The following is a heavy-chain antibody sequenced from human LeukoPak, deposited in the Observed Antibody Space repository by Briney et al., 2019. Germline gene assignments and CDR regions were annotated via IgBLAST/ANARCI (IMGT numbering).Heavy chain of an antibody. CDR1: GFTFSSYS. Sequence: GGSLRLTCAASGFTFSSYSMNWVRQAPGKGLEWFSYISSSSSTIYYTDSVKGRFTISRDNAKNSLYLQMNSLRAEDTAVYYCARGDSGWYGFDFDYWGQGTLVTVSS. J-gene: IGHJ4*02. CDR2: ISSSSSTI. V-gene: IGHV3-48*01. D-gene: IGHD6-19*01. CDR3: ARGDSGWYGFDFDY.